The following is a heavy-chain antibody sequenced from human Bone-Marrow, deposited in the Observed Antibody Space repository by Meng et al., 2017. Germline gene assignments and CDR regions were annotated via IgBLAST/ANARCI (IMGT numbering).Heavy chain of an antibody. J-gene: IGHJ1*01. CDR3: AQGGYGDYPLEYFQH. V-gene: IGHV3-23*01. CDR1: GFTFDDYA. CDR2: LSGGGFTT. Sequence: GGSLRLSCAASGFTFDDYAMSWVRHAPGKGLEWVSALSGGGFTTYYADSVKGRFAISRHNSKNTLYLQMNSLRAEDTAVYYCAQGGYGDYPLEYFQHWGQGTLVTVSS. D-gene: IGHD4-17*01.